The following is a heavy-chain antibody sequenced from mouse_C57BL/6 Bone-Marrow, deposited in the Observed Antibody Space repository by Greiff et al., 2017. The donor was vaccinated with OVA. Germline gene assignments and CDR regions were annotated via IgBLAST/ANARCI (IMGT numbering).Heavy chain of an antibody. D-gene: IGHD1-1*01. V-gene: IGHV1-54*01. CDR1: GYAFTNYL. Sequence: VQRVESGAELVRPGTSVKVSCKASGYAFTNYLIEWVKQRPGQGLEWIGVINPGSGGTNYNEKFKGKATLTADKSSSTAYMQLSSLTSEDSAVYFCARGTTVVAPYAMDYWGQGTSVTVSS. CDR2: INPGSGGT. J-gene: IGHJ4*01. CDR3: ARGTTVVAPYAMDY.